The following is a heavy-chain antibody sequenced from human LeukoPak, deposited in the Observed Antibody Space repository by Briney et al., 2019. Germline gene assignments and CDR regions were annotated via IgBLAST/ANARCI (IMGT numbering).Heavy chain of an antibody. V-gene: IGHV6-1*01. J-gene: IGHJ4*02. D-gene: IGHD3-10*01. CDR3: ARDKQWFGESPLDY. Sequence: SQTLSLTCAVSGDSVSSNSAAWNWIRQSPSRGLEWLGRTYYRSKWYNDYAVSVKSRITINPDTSKNQFSLQLNSVTPEDTAVYYCARDKQWFGESPLDYWGQGTLVTVSS. CDR2: TYYRSKWYN. CDR1: GDSVSSNSAA.